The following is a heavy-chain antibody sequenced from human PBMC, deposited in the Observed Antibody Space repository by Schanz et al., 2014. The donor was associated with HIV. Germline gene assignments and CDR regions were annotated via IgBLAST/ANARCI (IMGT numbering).Heavy chain of an antibody. V-gene: IGHV3-23*01. CDR2: IRDSDGIA. J-gene: IGHJ2*01. D-gene: IGHD3-10*01. CDR1: GLRFSGSV. Sequence: EVQLLESGGGLVQPGGSLRLSCAASGLRFSGSVMYWVRQAPGKGLEWVSAIRDSDGIATYADSVKGRFTISRDNAKASVYLQMNSLRAEDTAVYYCARSPYGEYGSWYFDLWGRGTLVAVSS. CDR3: ARSPYGEYGSWYFDL.